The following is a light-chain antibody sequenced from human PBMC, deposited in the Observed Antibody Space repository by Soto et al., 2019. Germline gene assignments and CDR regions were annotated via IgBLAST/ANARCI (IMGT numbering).Light chain of an antibody. CDR3: QQYGSSLIT. V-gene: IGKV3-20*01. CDR1: QSVSSTY. J-gene: IGKJ5*01. Sequence: EIVLKQYTGTLSLSAVERATLSCRASQSVSSTYLAWYQQKNGQAPRLLIYGASSRDTGIPDRFSGSGSGTDFTLTLSRLEPEDFAVDYCQQYGSSLITFGQGTRLEIK. CDR2: GAS.